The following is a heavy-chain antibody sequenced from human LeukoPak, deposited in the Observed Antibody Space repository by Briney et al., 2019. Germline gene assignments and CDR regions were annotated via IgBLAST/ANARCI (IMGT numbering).Heavy chain of an antibody. J-gene: IGHJ6*02. Sequence: PGGSLRLSCAASGFTFGDYAMHWVRQAPGKGLEWVSVISGDGDATYYVDSVKGRFSISRDHSRNSLHLQMDTLRTEDTALYYCAKDRGGYYGSGTSYYFYGMDVWGQGTTVTVSS. D-gene: IGHD3-10*01. CDR3: AKDRGGYYGSGTSYYFYGMDV. CDR1: GFTFGDYA. V-gene: IGHV3-43*02. CDR2: ISGDGDAT.